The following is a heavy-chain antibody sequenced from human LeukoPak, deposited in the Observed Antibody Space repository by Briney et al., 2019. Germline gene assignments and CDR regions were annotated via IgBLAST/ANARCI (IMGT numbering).Heavy chain of an antibody. V-gene: IGHV3-23*01. CDR1: GFTFSTFA. Sequence: GGSLRLSRAASGFTFSTFAMTWVRQAPGKGLEWVSGVVGGGTTYYADSVKGRFTLSKDNSKKTVYLQMNSLRVEDTAIYYCAKDLHYNDGRWEFDPRGQGTLVTVSS. CDR3: AKDLHYNDGRWEFDP. D-gene: IGHD5-24*01. CDR2: VVGGGTT. J-gene: IGHJ5*02.